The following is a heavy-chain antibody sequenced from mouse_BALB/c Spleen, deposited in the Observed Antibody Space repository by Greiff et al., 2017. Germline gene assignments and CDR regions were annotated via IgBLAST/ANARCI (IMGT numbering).Heavy chain of an antibody. CDR3: ARRGGYYDYVYAMDY. V-gene: IGHV1S81*02. J-gene: IGHJ4*01. CDR1: GYTFTSYW. Sequence: VQLQQPGAELVKPGASVKLSCKASGYTFTSYWMHWVKQRPGQGLEWIGEINPSNGRTNYNEKFKSKATLTVDKSSSTAYMQLSSLTSEDSAVYYCARRGGYYDYVYAMDYWGQGTSVTGSS. CDR2: INPSNGRT. D-gene: IGHD2-4*01.